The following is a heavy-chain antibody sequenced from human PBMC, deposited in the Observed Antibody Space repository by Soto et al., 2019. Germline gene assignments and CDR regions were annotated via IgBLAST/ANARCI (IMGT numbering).Heavy chain of an antibody. J-gene: IGHJ4*02. D-gene: IGHD6-19*01. CDR1: GGSISSSSYY. V-gene: IGHV4-39*01. CDR3: ARRGAVAGTGHFDY. Sequence: QLQLQESGPGLVKPSETLSLTCTVSGGSISSSSYYWGWIRQPPGKGLEWIGSIYYSGSTYYNPSLKSRGTISVVTSKNQFSLKLSSVTAADTAVYYCARRGAVAGTGHFDYWGQGTLVTVSS. CDR2: IYYSGST.